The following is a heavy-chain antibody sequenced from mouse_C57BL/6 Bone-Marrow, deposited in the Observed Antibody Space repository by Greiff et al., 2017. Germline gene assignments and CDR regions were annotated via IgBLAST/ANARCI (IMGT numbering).Heavy chain of an antibody. J-gene: IGHJ2*01. V-gene: IGHV5-6*01. CDR3: ARRGNFDY. Sequence: DVHLVESGGDLVKPGGSLKLSCAASGFTFSSYGMSWVRQTPDKRLEWVATISSGGSYTYYPDSVKGRFTISRDNAKNTLYLQMSSLKSEDTAMYYCARRGNFDYWGQGTTLTVSS. CDR1: GFTFSSYG. CDR2: ISSGGSYT.